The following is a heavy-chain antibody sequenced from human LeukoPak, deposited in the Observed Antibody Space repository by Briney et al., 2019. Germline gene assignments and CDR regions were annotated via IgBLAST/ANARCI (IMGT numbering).Heavy chain of an antibody. J-gene: IGHJ4*02. V-gene: IGHV4-59*11. CDR2: IYYTGST. Sequence: SETLSLTCTVSGVSISSHYWSWIRQSPGKRLEWIGNIYYTGSTNYNPSLQSRVAISIDTSKNQFPLTLNSVTAADAAVYYCASAGNPHYFDFWGQGPLVTVSS. CDR1: GVSISSHY. CDR3: ASAGNPHYFDF.